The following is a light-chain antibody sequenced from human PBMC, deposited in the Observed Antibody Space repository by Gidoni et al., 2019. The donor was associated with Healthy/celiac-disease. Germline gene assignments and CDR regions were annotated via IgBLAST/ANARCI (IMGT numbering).Light chain of an antibody. CDR1: QSVSSSY. V-gene: IGKV3-20*01. J-gene: IGKJ1*01. Sequence: DIVLTQSPGTLSLSPGERATLSCRASQSVSSSYLSWYQQKPGQAPRLLIYGASSRATGIPDMFSGSGSGTVFTLTISRLEPEDFAVYYCQQYGSSLWTFGQGTKVEIK. CDR2: GAS. CDR3: QQYGSSLWT.